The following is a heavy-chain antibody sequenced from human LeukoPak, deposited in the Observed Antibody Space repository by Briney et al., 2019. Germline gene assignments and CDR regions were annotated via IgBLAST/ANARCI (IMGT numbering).Heavy chain of an antibody. CDR2: IYYSGST. J-gene: IGHJ5*02. Sequence: SETLSLTCTVSVGSISSYYWSWIRQPPGKGLEWIGYIYYSGSTNYNPSLKSRVTISVDTSKDQFSLKLSSVTAADTAVYYCARGMSWFDPWGQGTLVTVSS. CDR1: VGSISSYY. V-gene: IGHV4-59*01. D-gene: IGHD2-8*01. CDR3: ARGMSWFDP.